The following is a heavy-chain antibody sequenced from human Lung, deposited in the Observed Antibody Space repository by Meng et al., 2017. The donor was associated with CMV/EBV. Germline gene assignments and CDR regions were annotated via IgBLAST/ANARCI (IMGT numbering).Heavy chain of an antibody. V-gene: IGHV3-53*01. D-gene: IGHD3-10*01. CDR3: AIKVWGSGSYYNAYYYGMDV. Sequence: GEXXKISCAASGFSVNSNFMNWVRQAPGKGLEWVSVIYTGGITYYADSVKGRFTISRDNSKNTVHLQMNNLRPGDTAVYYCAIKVWGSGSYYNAYYYGMDVXGQGXTVTVSS. CDR1: GFSVNSNF. CDR2: IYTGGIT. J-gene: IGHJ6*02.